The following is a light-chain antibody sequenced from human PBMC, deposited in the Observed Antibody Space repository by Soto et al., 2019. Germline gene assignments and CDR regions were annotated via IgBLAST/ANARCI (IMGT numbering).Light chain of an antibody. J-gene: IGKJ1*01. V-gene: IGKV3-11*01. CDR3: QQRSNWPPT. Sequence: DIVLTQSPAALSLSPGERATLSCRASQSVSSYLAWYQQNPGQAPRLLIYDASNRATGIPARFSGSGSGTDFTLPISSLEPEDSAVYYCQQRSNWPPTF. CDR1: QSVSSY. CDR2: DAS.